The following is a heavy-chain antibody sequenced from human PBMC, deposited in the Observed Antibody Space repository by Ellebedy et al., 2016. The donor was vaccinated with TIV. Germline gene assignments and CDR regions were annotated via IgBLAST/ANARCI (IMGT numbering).Heavy chain of an antibody. CDR3: TREGSRYYVYYYYYMDV. V-gene: IGHV3-15*01. D-gene: IGHD3-10*01. CDR1: GFTFSNAW. J-gene: IGHJ6*03. Sequence: GESLKISXAASGFTFSNAWMSWVRQAPGKGLEWVGRIKSKTDGGTTDYAAPVKGRFTISRDDSKNTLYLQMNSLKTEDTAVYYCTREGSRYYVYYYYYMDVWGKGTTVTVSS. CDR2: IKSKTDGGTT.